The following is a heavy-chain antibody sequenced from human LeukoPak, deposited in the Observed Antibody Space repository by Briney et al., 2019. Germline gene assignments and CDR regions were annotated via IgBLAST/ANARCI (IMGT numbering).Heavy chain of an antibody. V-gene: IGHV6-1*01. J-gene: IGHJ5*02. D-gene: IGHD5-12*01. Sequence: SQTLSLTCAISGDSVSSNSASWHWIRQSPSRGLEWLGRTYYRSKWYNDYAASVKSRIIINPDTSKNQFSLQLNSVTPEDTAVYFCARAGGYAGAYMNWFDPWGQGTLVTVSS. CDR3: ARAGGYAGAYMNWFDP. CDR2: TYYRSKWYN. CDR1: GDSVSSNSAS.